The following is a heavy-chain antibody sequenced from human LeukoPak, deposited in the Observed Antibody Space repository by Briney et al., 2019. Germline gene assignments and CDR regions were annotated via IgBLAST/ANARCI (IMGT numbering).Heavy chain of an antibody. Sequence: ASVKVSCKASGYTFTGYYMHWVRQAPGQGLEWMGWINPNSGGTNYAQKFQGRVTMTRDTSISTAYMELSRLRSDDTAVYYCARVRYCSGTSCRYYYYGMDVWGQGTTVTVSS. CDR1: GYTFTGYY. V-gene: IGHV1-2*02. CDR2: INPNSGGT. J-gene: IGHJ6*02. D-gene: IGHD2-2*01. CDR3: ARVRYCSGTSCRYYYYGMDV.